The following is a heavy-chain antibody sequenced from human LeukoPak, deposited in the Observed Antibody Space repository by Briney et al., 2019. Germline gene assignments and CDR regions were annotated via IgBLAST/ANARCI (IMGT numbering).Heavy chain of an antibody. J-gene: IGHJ4*02. CDR1: GFTFSSYT. V-gene: IGHV3-23*01. Sequence: GGSLRLSCATSGFTFSSYTMNWVRQAPGKGLEWVSTITGSDGGTFYADSVKGRFTISRDISKNTLHLQMNSLRAQDTAVYYCAKSIAVAYIDYWGQGTLVTVSS. CDR3: AKSIAVAYIDY. D-gene: IGHD6-19*01. CDR2: ITGSDGGT.